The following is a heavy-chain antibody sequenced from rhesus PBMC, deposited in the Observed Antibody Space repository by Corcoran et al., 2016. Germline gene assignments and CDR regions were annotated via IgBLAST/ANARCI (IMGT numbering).Heavy chain of an antibody. CDR3: ARCIAAAGNCYFDF. Sequence: QVQLQESGPGLVKPSETLSPTCAASGGSIPSAYYHWSWVTPPPGKGRGWIGSLTSSGSPVSNPSLKSRVTISRDTSKNQFSLKLTSVTAADTAIYYCARCIAAAGNCYFDFWGQGVLVTVSS. CDR2: LTSSGSP. CDR1: GGSIPSAYYH. J-gene: IGHJ4*01. V-gene: IGHV4-122*02. D-gene: IGHD6-31*01.